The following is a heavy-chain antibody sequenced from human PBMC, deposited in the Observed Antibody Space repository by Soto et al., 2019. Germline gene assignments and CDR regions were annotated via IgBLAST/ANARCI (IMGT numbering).Heavy chain of an antibody. D-gene: IGHD4-17*01. Sequence: GGSLRLSCAASGFTFDDYAMHWVRQAPGKGLEWVSGISWNSGSIGYADSVKGRFTISRDNAKNSLYLQMNSLRAEDTALYYCAKPGDLKIEYFQHWGQGTLVTVSS. CDR2: ISWNSGSI. J-gene: IGHJ1*01. V-gene: IGHV3-9*01. CDR1: GFTFDDYA. CDR3: AKPGDLKIEYFQH.